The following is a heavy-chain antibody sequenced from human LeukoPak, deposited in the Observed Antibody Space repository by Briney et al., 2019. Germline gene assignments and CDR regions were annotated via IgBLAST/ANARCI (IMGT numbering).Heavy chain of an antibody. V-gene: IGHV5-51*01. D-gene: IGHD1-26*01. CDR3: AGAEASGSYPYYFDY. CDR2: IYPGDSDT. CDR1: GYSFTSYW. Sequence: GESLKISCKGSGYSFTSYWIGWVRQMPGKGLEWMGIIYPGDSDTRYSPSFQGQVTISADKSISTAYLQWSSLKASDTAMYYCAGAEASGSYPYYFDYWXQGTLVTVSS. J-gene: IGHJ4*02.